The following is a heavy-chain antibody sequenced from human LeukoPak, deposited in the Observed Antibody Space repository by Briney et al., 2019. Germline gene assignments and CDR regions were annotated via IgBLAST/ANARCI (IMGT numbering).Heavy chain of an antibody. CDR1: GYTFTSYY. Sequence: GASVKVSCKASGYTFTSYYTHWVRQAPGQGLEWMGIINPSGGSTSYAQKFQGRVTMTRDTSTSTVYMELSSLRSEDTAVYYCARRMAVAGTTLGFDYWGQGTLVTVSS. CDR2: INPSGGST. CDR3: ARRMAVAGTTLGFDY. V-gene: IGHV1-46*01. J-gene: IGHJ4*02. D-gene: IGHD6-19*01.